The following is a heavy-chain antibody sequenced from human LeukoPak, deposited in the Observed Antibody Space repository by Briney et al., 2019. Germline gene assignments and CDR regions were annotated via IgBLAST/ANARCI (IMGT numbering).Heavy chain of an antibody. CDR2: IIPIFGTA. V-gene: IGHV1-69*13. D-gene: IGHD6-19*01. Sequence: ASVKVSCKASGYTFTSYGISWVRQAPGQGLEWMGGIIPIFGTANYAQKFQGRVTITADESTSTAYMELSSLRSEDTAVYYCARAMYSSGWYGGEGGAFDIWGQGTMVTVSS. CDR1: GYTFTSYG. CDR3: ARAMYSSGWYGGEGGAFDI. J-gene: IGHJ3*02.